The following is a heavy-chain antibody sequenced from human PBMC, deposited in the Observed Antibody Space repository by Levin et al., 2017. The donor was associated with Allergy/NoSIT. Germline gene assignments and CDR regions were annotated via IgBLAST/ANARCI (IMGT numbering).Heavy chain of an antibody. Sequence: GGSLRLSCAASGFTFSSYGMHWVRQAPGKGLEWVAVIWYDGSNKYYADSVKGRFTISRDNSKNTLYLQMNSLRAEDTAVYYCARVAGYGDYVPFDYWGQGTLVTVSS. J-gene: IGHJ4*02. CDR1: GFTFSSYG. V-gene: IGHV3-33*01. CDR2: IWYDGSNK. CDR3: ARVAGYGDYVPFDY. D-gene: IGHD4-17*01.